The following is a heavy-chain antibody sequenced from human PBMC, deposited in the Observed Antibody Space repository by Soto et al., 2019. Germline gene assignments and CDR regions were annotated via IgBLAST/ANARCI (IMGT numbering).Heavy chain of an antibody. D-gene: IGHD3-22*01. V-gene: IGHV4-59*01. Sequence: SETLSLTCTVSGGSISGYYWSWIRQPPGKGLEWIGYIYYSWSTIYNPSLKSRVTISVDTSKNQFSLKLSSVTAADTAVYYCARARYDSSGYSPLDYWGQGTLVTVSS. CDR1: GGSISGYY. CDR2: IYYSWST. J-gene: IGHJ4*02. CDR3: ARARYDSSGYSPLDY.